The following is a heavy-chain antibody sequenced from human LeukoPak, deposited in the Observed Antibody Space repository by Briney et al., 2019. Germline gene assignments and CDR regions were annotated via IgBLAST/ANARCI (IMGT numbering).Heavy chain of an antibody. Sequence: ASVKVSCKASGGTFSSYAISWVRQAPGQGLEWMGRIIPIFGIANYAQKFQGRVTITADKSTSTAYMELSSLRSEDTAVYYCAREGPRYNWHQIISEFDYCGQGTLVTVSS. CDR2: IIPIFGIA. CDR3: AREGPRYNWHQIISEFDY. CDR1: GGTFSSYA. V-gene: IGHV1-69*04. D-gene: IGHD1-20*01. J-gene: IGHJ4*02.